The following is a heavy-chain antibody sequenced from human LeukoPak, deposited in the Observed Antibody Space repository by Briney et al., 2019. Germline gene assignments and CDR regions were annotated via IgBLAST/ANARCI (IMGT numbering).Heavy chain of an antibody. Sequence: ASVKVSCKASGYTFTSNYIHWVRRAPGQGLEWMGVSYPRDGSTSYAQKFQGRVTVTRDTSTSTVHMELSGLRSEYTAVYYCARDQEGFDYWGQGTLVTVSS. J-gene: IGHJ4*02. CDR3: ARDQEGFDY. CDR1: GYTFTSNY. V-gene: IGHV1-46*01. CDR2: SYPRDGST.